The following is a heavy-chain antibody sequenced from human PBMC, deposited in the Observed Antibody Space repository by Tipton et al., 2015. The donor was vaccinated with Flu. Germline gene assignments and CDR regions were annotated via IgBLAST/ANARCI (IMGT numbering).Heavy chain of an antibody. J-gene: IGHJ5*02. V-gene: IGHV4-59*04. CDR1: GGSFESNY. D-gene: IGHD4-11*01. Sequence: TLSLTCTVSGGSFESNYWSWIRQPPGKGLELIGNIHRTGSTYHNPSLKSRVTMSVDTSKNQFSLKLTSVSAADTAVYYCARRDYSNYVSDPKNWFDPWGQGTLVTVSS. CDR2: IHRTGST. CDR3: ARRDYSNYVSDPKNWFDP.